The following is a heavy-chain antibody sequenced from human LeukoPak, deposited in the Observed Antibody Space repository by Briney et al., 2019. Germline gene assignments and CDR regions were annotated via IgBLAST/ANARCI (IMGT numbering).Heavy chain of an antibody. Sequence: ASVKVSCKASGYTFTSYGISWVRQAPGQGLEWMGWISACNGNTNYAQKLQGRVTMTTDTSTSTAYMELRSLRSDDTAVYYCAREQPLSKGGFGELLSYYFDYWGQGTLVTVSS. CDR1: GYTFTSYG. J-gene: IGHJ4*02. CDR2: ISACNGNT. D-gene: IGHD3-10*01. CDR3: AREQPLSKGGFGELLSYYFDY. V-gene: IGHV1-18*01.